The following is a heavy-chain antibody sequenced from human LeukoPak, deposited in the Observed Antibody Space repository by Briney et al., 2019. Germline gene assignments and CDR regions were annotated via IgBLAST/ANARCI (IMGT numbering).Heavy chain of an antibody. J-gene: IGHJ4*02. Sequence: GESLKISCKGSGYSFTSYWISWVRQMPGKGLEWMGRIDPSDSYTNYSPSFQSHVTISADKSISTAYLQWSSLKASDTAMYYCARHEGWYFDYWGQGTLVTVSS. CDR3: ARHEGWYFDY. CDR1: GYSFTSYW. D-gene: IGHD2-15*01. V-gene: IGHV5-10-1*01. CDR2: IDPSDSYT.